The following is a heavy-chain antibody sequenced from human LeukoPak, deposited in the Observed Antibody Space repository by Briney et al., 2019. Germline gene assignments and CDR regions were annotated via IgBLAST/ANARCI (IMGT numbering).Heavy chain of an antibody. CDR2: FNAGNGNT. D-gene: IGHD6-6*01. CDR1: GYTFTSYA. V-gene: IGHV1-3*01. CDR3: ARGGIAARLYFDY. J-gene: IGHJ4*02. Sequence: GASVKVSCKASGYTFTSYAIHWVRQAPGQRLEWMGWFNAGNGNTKYSQKFQGRVTITRDTSASTAYMELSSLRSEDTAVYYCARGGIAARLYFDYWGQGTLVTVSS.